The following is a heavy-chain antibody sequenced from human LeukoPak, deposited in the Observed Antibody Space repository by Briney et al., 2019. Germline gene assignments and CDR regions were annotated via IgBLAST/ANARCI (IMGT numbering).Heavy chain of an antibody. Sequence: AGGSLRLSCAASGLTFSNYEMNWVRQAPGKGLEWISYISSSGGTKYYADSVKGRFTISRDNAMNSLYLQMNSLRAEDTAVYYCADAYFGSGSYYNGRAVFAFDYWGQGTLVSVSS. J-gene: IGHJ4*02. CDR3: ADAYFGSGSYYNGRAVFAFDY. CDR2: ISSSGGTK. V-gene: IGHV3-48*03. CDR1: GLTFSNYE. D-gene: IGHD3-10*01.